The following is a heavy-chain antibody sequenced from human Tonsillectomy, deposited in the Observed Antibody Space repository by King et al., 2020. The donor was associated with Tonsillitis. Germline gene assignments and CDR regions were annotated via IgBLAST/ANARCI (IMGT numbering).Heavy chain of an antibody. CDR1: GGSISSYY. Sequence: VQLQESGPGLVKPSETLSLTCTVSGGSISSYYWSWIRQPPGKGLEWIGYIYDSESTNYNPSLKSRGTISVDTSKNQLSLKLSSVTAADTAVYYCARGSNIAAAGTGYYFYYWGQGTLVTVSS. V-gene: IGHV4-59*01. J-gene: IGHJ4*02. CDR2: IYDSEST. D-gene: IGHD6-13*01. CDR3: ARGSNIAAAGTGYYFYY.